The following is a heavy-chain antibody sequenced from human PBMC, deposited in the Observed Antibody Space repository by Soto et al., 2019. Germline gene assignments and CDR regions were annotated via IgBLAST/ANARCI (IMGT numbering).Heavy chain of an antibody. D-gene: IGHD2-8*01. Sequence: ASVKVSCKASGYSFTDYHIHWVRQAPGQGLEWLGRINPKSGGTSTAQKFQGWVTMTTDTSISTASMELTRLTSDDTAIYYCARGDSTDCSNGVCSFFYNHDMDVWGQGTTVTGS. CDR3: ARGDSTDCSNGVCSFFYNHDMDV. CDR2: INPKSGGT. CDR1: GYSFTDYH. V-gene: IGHV1-2*04. J-gene: IGHJ6*02.